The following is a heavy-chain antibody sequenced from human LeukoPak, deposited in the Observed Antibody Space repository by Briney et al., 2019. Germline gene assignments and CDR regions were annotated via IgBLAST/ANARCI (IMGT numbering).Heavy chain of an antibody. D-gene: IGHD2-8*01. CDR3: ARDSCINSVCYKADDAFDF. CDR1: GFTFSNYG. V-gene: IGHV3-33*01. Sequence: HSGRSLRLSCAASGFTFSNYGMHWVRQAPGKGLEWVAVMWSEGSKKYYADSVKGRFTISRDNSKNILFLQMNVLRAEDTAVYFCARDSCINSVCYKADDAFDFWGQGTMVIVSS. CDR2: MWSEGSKK. J-gene: IGHJ3*01.